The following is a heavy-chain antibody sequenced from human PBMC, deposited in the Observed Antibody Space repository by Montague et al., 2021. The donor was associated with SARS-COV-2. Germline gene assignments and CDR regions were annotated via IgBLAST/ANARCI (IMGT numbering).Heavy chain of an antibody. V-gene: IGHV3-23*01. Sequence: SRSLSFSASGFPFSSYAMSWVRQAPGKGLEWVSAISGSGGSTYYADSVKGRFTISRDNSKNTLYLQVNSLRAEDTAVYYCAKAGIKYDYGDFFDYWGQGTLVTVSS. CDR1: GFPFSSYA. J-gene: IGHJ4*02. CDR3: AKAGIKYDYGDFFDY. CDR2: ISGSGGST. D-gene: IGHD4-17*01.